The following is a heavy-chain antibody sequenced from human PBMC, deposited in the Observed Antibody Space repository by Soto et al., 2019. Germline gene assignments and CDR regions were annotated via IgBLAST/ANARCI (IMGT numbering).Heavy chain of an antibody. Sequence: PVEVWFEAPRVTCSSYSISWVRLSLGQGLEWMGGIIPIFGTANYAQKFQGRVTITTDTSTSTAYVELRSLRSDDTAVYYCAREHFPSTYDSFDYWGQGTLVTVSS. CDR2: IIPIFGTA. J-gene: IGHJ4*02. CDR3: AREHFPSTYDSFDY. V-gene: IGHV1-69*05. CDR1: RVTCSSYS. D-gene: IGHD3-3*02.